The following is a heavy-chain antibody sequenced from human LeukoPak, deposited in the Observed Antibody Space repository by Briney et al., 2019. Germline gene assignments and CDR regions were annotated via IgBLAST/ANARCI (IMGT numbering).Heavy chain of an antibody. D-gene: IGHD1/OR15-1a*01. CDR2: IYSSGYT. CDR3: ARGEHSVDS. V-gene: IGHV4-4*07. J-gene: IGHJ4*02. Sequence: SETLSLTCTVSGGAIGSHYWNWIRQPAGKGLEWIGRIYSSGYTNDNPSLKSRITMSVDMSKNQFSLRLNSVTAADTAVYYCARGEHSVDSWGQGMLVAVSS. CDR1: GGAIGSHY.